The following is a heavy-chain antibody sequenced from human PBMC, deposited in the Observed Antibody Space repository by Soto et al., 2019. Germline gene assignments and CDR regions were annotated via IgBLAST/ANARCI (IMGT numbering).Heavy chain of an antibody. Sequence: GGSLRLSCAASGFTFSRKTMYWVLQAPGKGLEWVALIAPDGSQIYYADSVKGRFTISRDNSKSTLYLQMNSLRAEDTSLYLCATDIHATWLLNSWGQGTLVTVSS. CDR3: ATDIHATWLLNS. CDR2: IAPDGSQI. D-gene: IGHD2-2*02. CDR1: GFTFSRKT. J-gene: IGHJ4*02. V-gene: IGHV3-30-3*01.